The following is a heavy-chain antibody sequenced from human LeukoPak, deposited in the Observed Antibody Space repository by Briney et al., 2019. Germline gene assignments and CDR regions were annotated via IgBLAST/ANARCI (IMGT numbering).Heavy chain of an antibody. CDR2: IYYSGST. V-gene: IGHV4-39*01. CDR1: GGSISSSSYY. CDR3: APQEVPAATFDY. Sequence: PSETLSLTCTVSGGSISSSSYYWGWIRQPPGKGLEWIGSIYYSGSTYYNPSLKSRVTISVDTSKNQFSLKLSSVTAADTAVYYCAPQEVPAATFDYWGQGTLVTVSS. J-gene: IGHJ4*02. D-gene: IGHD2-2*01.